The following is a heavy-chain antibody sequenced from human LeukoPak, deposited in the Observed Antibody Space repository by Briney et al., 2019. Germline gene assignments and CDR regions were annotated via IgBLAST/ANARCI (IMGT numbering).Heavy chain of an antibody. Sequence: SETLSLTCSVSDYSISSGYYWGWIRQPPGKGLEWIGTIYHSGSIYYNPSLKSRVTISVDTSKNQLSLKLSSVTAADTAVYYCARDRPLLGAWSWFDPWGQGTLVTVSS. CDR2: IYHSGSI. J-gene: IGHJ5*02. CDR1: DYSISSGYY. V-gene: IGHV4-38-2*02. D-gene: IGHD3-3*01. CDR3: ARDRPLLGAWSWFDP.